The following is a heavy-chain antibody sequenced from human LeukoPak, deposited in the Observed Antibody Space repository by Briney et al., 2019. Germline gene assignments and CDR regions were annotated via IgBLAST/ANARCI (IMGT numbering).Heavy chain of an antibody. V-gene: IGHV3-23*01. D-gene: IGHD3-22*01. CDR3: AKSGLCVDSSCYFGDLYHYYYMDV. J-gene: IGHJ6*03. CDR1: GFTLTNYA. Sequence: GSLILPCSVSGFTLTNYAMSRVLQAPGKGLECVSASGAAVGVALYADSVTGRLTISRDRSGQVLYMPMDGLRPQRTHAYVCAKSGLCVDSSCYFGDLYHYYYMDVWGRGSTVTVS. CDR2: SGAAVGVA.